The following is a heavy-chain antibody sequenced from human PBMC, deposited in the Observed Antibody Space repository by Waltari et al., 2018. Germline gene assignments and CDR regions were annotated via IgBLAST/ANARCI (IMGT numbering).Heavy chain of an antibody. Sequence: QVQLQESGPGLVKPSGTLSLTCAVSGGSISSSNWWSWVRQPPGKGLEWIGEIYHSVSTNYNPSLKSRVTISVDKSKNQFSLKLSSVTAAGTAVYYCARSERVWLQPKNAFDIWGQGTMVTVSS. CDR3: ARSERVWLQPKNAFDI. D-gene: IGHD5-18*01. CDR1: GGSISSSNW. V-gene: IGHV4-4*02. J-gene: IGHJ3*02. CDR2: IYHSVST.